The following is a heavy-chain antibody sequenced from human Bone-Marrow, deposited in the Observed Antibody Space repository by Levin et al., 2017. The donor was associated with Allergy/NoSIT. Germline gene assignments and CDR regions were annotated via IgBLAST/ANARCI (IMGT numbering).Heavy chain of an antibody. Sequence: SETLSLTCIVSGGSISNYYWSWIRQAPGKGLEWIGYLYSGASTSYNPSLKSRVTISVDRSRNHLSLKLTSVTAADTAVYYCARAAGGYGMDVWGHGTTVNVSS. CDR1: GGSISNYY. V-gene: IGHV4-4*08. J-gene: IGHJ6*02. D-gene: IGHD1-1*01. CDR2: LYSGAST. CDR3: ARAAGGYGMDV.